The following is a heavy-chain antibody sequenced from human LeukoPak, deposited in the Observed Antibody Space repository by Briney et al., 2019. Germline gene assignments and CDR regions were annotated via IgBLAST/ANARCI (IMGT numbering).Heavy chain of an antibody. CDR3: AREQYGSDDALDI. CDR1: GFTFVAYG. D-gene: IGHD3-10*01. CDR2: IWYDGSNQ. V-gene: IGHV3-33*01. J-gene: IGHJ3*02. Sequence: GRSLRLSCAASGFTFVAYGMHWVRQAPGKGLEWVAVIWYDGSNQYYVDSVKGRFTISRDNSKNTVHLQMNSLRVEDTAVYYCAREQYGSDDALDIWGQGTMVTVSS.